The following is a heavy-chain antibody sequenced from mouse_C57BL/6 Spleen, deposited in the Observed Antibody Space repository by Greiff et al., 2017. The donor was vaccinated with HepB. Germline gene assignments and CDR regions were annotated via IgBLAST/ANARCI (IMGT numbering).Heavy chain of an antibody. Sequence: EVQLQESGPGLVKPSQSLSLTCSVTGYSITSGYYWNWIRQFPGNKLEWMGYISYDGSNNYNPSLKNRISITRDTSKNQFFLKLNSVTTEDTATYYWAEDDSNPWVYYAMDYWGQGTSVTVSS. D-gene: IGHD2-5*01. V-gene: IGHV3-6*01. J-gene: IGHJ4*01. CDR1: GYSITSGYY. CDR2: ISYDGSN. CDR3: AEDDSNPWVYYAMDY.